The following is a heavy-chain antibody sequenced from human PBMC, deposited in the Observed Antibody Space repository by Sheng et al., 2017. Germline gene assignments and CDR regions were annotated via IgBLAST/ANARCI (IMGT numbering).Heavy chain of an antibody. CDR3: AKRRYCSSIRCPLDY. CDR2: ISGNGDST. Sequence: DVKLVESGGGLEQPGGSLRLSCATSGVTFSEYDMNWVRQAPGKGLEWVSGISGNGDSTDYADSVKGRFTISRDNSRNMLYLQMNSLRAEDTAVYYCAKRRYCSSIRCPLDYWGQGTLVTVSS. J-gene: IGHJ4*02. V-gene: IGHV3-23*04. CDR1: GVTFSEYD. D-gene: IGHD2-2*01.